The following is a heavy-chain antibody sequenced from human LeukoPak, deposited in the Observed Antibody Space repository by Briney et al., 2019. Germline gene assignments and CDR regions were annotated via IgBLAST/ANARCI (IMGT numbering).Heavy chain of an antibody. CDR2: IRYDGSNK. D-gene: IGHD3-9*01. CDR3: AKPTRITIFSAFDY. CDR1: GFTFSSYG. V-gene: IGHV3-30*02. Sequence: GGSLRLSCAASGFTFSSYGMHWVLQAPGKGLEWVAFIRYDGSNKYYADSVKGRFTISRDNSKNTLYLQMNSLRAEDTAVYYCAKPTRITIFSAFDYWGQGTLVTVSS. J-gene: IGHJ4*02.